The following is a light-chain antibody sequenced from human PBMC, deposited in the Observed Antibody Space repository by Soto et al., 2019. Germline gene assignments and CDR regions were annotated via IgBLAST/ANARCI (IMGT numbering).Light chain of an antibody. CDR2: DAS. V-gene: IGKV3-20*01. J-gene: IGKJ1*01. Sequence: EIVLTQSPGTLSLSPGERATLSCRASQSIGSTYLTWYHQKPGQAPRLLIYDASRRATGIPDRFSGSGSGTDFSLTISRLEPEDFAVYYCQHYDSARWTFGLGTKVDI. CDR3: QHYDSARWT. CDR1: QSIGSTY.